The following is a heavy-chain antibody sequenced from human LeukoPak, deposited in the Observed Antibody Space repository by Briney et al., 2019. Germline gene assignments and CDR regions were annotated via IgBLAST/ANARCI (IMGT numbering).Heavy chain of an antibody. CDR1: GGSVNSGSYY. V-gene: IGHV4-61*02. CDR3: ARGVSDFWSPYYYMDV. CDR2: MYTTGST. Sequence: SQTLSLTCTVSGGSVNSGSYYWARIRQPAGKGLEWIGRMYTTGSTNYNPSLKSRVTISSDAAENQFSLKLSSVTAADTAMYYCARGVSDFWSPYYYMDVWGKGTTVTVSS. J-gene: IGHJ6*03. D-gene: IGHD3-3*01.